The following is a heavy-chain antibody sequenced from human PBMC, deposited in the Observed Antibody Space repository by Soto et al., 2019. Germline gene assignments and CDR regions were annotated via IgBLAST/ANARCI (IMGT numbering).Heavy chain of an antibody. D-gene: IGHD1-1*01. J-gene: IGHJ6*02. CDR1: GYTFTSYD. V-gene: IGHV1-8*01. CDR2: MSPNSGAT. CDR3: ARGVDAGVDV. Sequence: QVQLVQSGAEVTKPGASVKVSCKASGYTFTSYDINWVRQATGQGLEWMGWMSPNSGATGSAQKFQGRVTMTRDTSISTAYMELSNLRSEDTAIYYCARGVDAGVDVWGQGSTVTVSS.